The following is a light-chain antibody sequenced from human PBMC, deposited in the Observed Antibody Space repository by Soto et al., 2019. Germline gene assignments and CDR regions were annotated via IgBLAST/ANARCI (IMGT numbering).Light chain of an antibody. V-gene: IGKV3-15*01. CDR2: GAS. CDR3: QQYNKWPLT. J-gene: IGKJ4*01. Sequence: EVVLTQSPATLSVSPGDRATLSCRASQSVSRNLAWYQQKPGQAPRLLIYGASTRATGVPARFSGSGSATEFTLSISSLQSEDVAVYYCQQYNKWPLTFGGGTKVEFK. CDR1: QSVSRN.